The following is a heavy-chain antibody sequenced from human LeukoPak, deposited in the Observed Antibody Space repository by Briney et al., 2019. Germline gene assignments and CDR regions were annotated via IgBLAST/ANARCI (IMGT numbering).Heavy chain of an antibody. CDR2: IYHSGST. V-gene: IGHV4-38-2*02. D-gene: IGHD5-18*01. CDR1: GYSISSGYY. Sequence: PSETLSLTCTVSGYSISSGYYWGWIRQPPGKGLEWIGSIYHSGSTYYNPSLKSRVTISVDTSKNQFSLKLRSVTAADTAVYYCARDTARGWFDPWGQGTLVTVSS. J-gene: IGHJ5*02. CDR3: ARDTARGWFDP.